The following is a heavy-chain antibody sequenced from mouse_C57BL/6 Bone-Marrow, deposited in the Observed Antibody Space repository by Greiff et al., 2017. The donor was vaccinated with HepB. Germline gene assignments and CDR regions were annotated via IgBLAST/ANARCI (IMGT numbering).Heavy chain of an antibody. CDR3: ARPGVGYFDY. CDR1: GFTFSDYG. J-gene: IGHJ2*01. Sequence: VQLKESGGGLVKPGGSLKLSCAASGFTFSDYGMHWVRQAPEKGLEWVAYISSGSSTIYYADTVKGRFTISRDNAKNTLFLQMTSLRSEDTAMYYCARPGVGYFDYWGQGTTLTVSS. CDR2: ISSGSSTI. V-gene: IGHV5-17*01.